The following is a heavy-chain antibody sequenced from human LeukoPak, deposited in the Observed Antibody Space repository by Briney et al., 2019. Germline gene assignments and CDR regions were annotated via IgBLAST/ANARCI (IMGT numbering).Heavy chain of an antibody. CDR2: ISTYNGEI. D-gene: IGHD6-25*01. Sequence: ASVKVSCKASGYTFNTYGISWVRQAPGQGLEWIGWISTYNGEIKYVQNLQGRVTMTTDTSTSTAYMELMSLRSDDTAVYYCLRDAQRPRLTPDYWGQGTLVTASS. J-gene: IGHJ4*02. V-gene: IGHV1-18*01. CDR3: LRDAQRPRLTPDY. CDR1: GYTFNTYG.